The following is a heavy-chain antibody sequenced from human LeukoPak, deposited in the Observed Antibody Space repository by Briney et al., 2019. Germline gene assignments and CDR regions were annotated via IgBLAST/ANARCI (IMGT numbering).Heavy chain of an antibody. V-gene: IGHV3-30*02. D-gene: IGHD4-11*01. Sequence: GGSLRLSCAASGFTFSTYGIHWARQAPGKGLEWVAFIRYDGSKTHYADSVKGRFTISRDNSKKMVYLQMNSLRAEDTAVYYCARVDYSNYLLIYYYYYMDVWGKGTTVTVSS. CDR1: GFTFSTYG. J-gene: IGHJ6*03. CDR2: IRYDGSKT. CDR3: ARVDYSNYLLIYYYYYMDV.